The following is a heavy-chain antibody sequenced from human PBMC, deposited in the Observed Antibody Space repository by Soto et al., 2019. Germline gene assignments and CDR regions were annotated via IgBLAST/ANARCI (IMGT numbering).Heavy chain of an antibody. J-gene: IGHJ6*02. CDR3: ARDHWAVAGTVPYYYYGMDV. CDR1: GYTFTSYG. V-gene: IGHV1-18*01. Sequence: ASVKVSCKASGYTFTSYGISWVRQAPGQGLEWMGWISAYNGNTNYAQKLQGRVTMTTDTSTSTAYMELRSLRSDDTAVYYCARDHWAVAGTVPYYYYGMDVWGQGTTVTVSS. CDR2: ISAYNGNT. D-gene: IGHD6-19*01.